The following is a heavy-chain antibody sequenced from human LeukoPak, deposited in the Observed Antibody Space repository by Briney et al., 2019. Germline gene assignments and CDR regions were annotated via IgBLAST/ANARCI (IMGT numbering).Heavy chain of an antibody. D-gene: IGHD3-22*01. CDR3: ASWEIVVVSDDAFDI. CDR1: GFTFSSYA. CDR2: ISGSGGST. V-gene: IGHV3-23*01. J-gene: IGHJ3*02. Sequence: GGSLRLSCAASGFTFSSYAISWVRQAPGKGLEWVSAISGSGGSTYYADSVKGRFTISRDNSKNTLYLQMNSLRAEDTAVYYCASWEIVVVSDDAFDIWGQGTMVTVSS.